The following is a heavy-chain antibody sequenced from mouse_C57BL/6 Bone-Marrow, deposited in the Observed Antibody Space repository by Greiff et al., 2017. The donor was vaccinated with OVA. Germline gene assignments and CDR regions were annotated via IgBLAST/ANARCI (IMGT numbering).Heavy chain of an antibody. CDR3: ARKGMNWDGYAMDY. CDR1: GFTFSDYG. J-gene: IGHJ4*01. D-gene: IGHD4-1*01. CDR2: ISSGSSTI. Sequence: EVHLVESGGGLVKPGGSLKLSCAASGFTFSDYGMHWVRQAPEKGLEWVAYISSGSSTIYYADTVKGRFTISRDTAKNTLFLQLTSLRSEDTAMYYCARKGMNWDGYAMDYWGQGTSVTVSS. V-gene: IGHV5-17*01.